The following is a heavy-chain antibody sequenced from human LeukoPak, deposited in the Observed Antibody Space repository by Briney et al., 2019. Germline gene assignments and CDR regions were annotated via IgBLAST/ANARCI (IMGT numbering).Heavy chain of an antibody. J-gene: IGHJ4*01. Sequence: PGGSLRLSCAASGFTFSSDAMRWVRQAPGKGLEWVSAISGSGGSTYYADSVKGRFTISRDNAKNSLYLQMSSLRAEDTAVYYCARDGTAAGLYFDLWGQGTLVTVSS. CDR2: ISGSGGST. V-gene: IGHV3-23*01. CDR1: GFTFSSDA. D-gene: IGHD6-13*01. CDR3: ARDGTAAGLYFDL.